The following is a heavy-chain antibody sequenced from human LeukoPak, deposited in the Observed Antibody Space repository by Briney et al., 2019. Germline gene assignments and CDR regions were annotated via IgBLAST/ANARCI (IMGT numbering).Heavy chain of an antibody. D-gene: IGHD6-19*01. J-gene: IGHJ4*02. CDR2: IYTSGST. Sequence: SETLSLTCTVSGGSISSGSYYWSWIRQPAGKGLEWIVRIYTSGSTNYNPSLKSRVTISVDTSKNQFSLKLSSVTAADTAVYYCARAGFSGGAYYFDYWGQGTLVTVSS. V-gene: IGHV4-61*02. CDR3: ARAGFSGGAYYFDY. CDR1: GGSISSGSYY.